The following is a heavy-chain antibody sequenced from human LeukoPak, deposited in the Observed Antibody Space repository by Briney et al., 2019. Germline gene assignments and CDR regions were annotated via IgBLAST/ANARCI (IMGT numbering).Heavy chain of an antibody. V-gene: IGHV4-31*03. Sequence: SQTLSLTCTVSGGSISSGGYYWSWIRQHPGKGLEWIGYIYYSGSTYYNPSLKSRVTISVDTSNNQFSLRLTSVTAADTAVYYCARDQVYYYGMDVWGQGTTVTVSS. CDR2: IYYSGST. CDR1: GGSISSGGYY. J-gene: IGHJ6*02. CDR3: ARDQVYYYGMDV.